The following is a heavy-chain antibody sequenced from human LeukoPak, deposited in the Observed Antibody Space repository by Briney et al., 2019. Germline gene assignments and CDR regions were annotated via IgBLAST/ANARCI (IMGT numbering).Heavy chain of an antibody. CDR1: GFTFSDYY. CDR3: ARGLGVVPAAPKNYYSYDLDV. Sequence: SGGSLRLSCAASGFTFSDYYMSWIRQAPGKGLEWVSYISSSGSTIYYADSVKGRFTISRDNAKNSLYLQMNSLRAEDTAVYYCARGLGVVPAAPKNYYSYDLDVWGQGTTVTVSS. CDR2: ISSSGSTI. J-gene: IGHJ6*02. V-gene: IGHV3-11*01. D-gene: IGHD2-2*01.